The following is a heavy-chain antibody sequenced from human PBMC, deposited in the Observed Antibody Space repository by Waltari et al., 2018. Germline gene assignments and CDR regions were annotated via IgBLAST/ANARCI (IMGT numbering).Heavy chain of an antibody. V-gene: IGHV1-2*06. CDR3: VRETMSRGPPSGSFSI. CDR2: TDPASGGT. CDR1: GYIFSEYF. D-gene: IGHD1-26*01. Sequence: QVQLIQSGAEVKKPGASVKVSCKASGYIFSEYFIHWLRRARGERLEWMRRTDPASGGTDFAQKLQGRVAMTTDMSITTVYMELRSLTSDDTAVYYCVRETMSRGPPSGSFSIWGQGTMVTVSA. J-gene: IGHJ3*02.